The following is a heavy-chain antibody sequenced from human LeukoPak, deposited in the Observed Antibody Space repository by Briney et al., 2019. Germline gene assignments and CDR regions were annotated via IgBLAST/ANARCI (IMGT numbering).Heavy chain of an antibody. CDR1: GFTFSSYA. CDR3: ARAGYDFWSGHYYYYGMDV. Sequence: GGSLRLSCAASGFTFSSYAMHWVRQAPGKGLEWVAGISYDGSNKYYADSVKGRFTISRDNSKNTLYLQMNSLRAEDTAVYYCARAGYDFWSGHYYYYGMDVWGQGTTVTVSS. V-gene: IGHV3-30-3*01. J-gene: IGHJ6*02. CDR2: ISYDGSNK. D-gene: IGHD3-3*01.